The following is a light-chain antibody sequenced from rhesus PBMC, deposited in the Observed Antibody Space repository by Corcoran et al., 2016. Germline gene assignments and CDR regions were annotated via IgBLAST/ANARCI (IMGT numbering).Light chain of an antibody. J-gene: IGKJ2*01. CDR2: KAS. CDR1: QTISSW. Sequence: DIQMTQSPSSLSASVGDTVTITCRASQTISSWLAWYQQKPGKAPNLLLYKASTLQSGVPSRFSGSGSGTDFTLTISSLQSEDLVTYYCQLYSSSPYSFGQGTKVGIK. CDR3: QLYSSSPYS. V-gene: IGKV1-22*01.